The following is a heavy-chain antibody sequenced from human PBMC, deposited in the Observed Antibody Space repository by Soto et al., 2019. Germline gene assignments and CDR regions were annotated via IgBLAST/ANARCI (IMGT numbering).Heavy chain of an antibody. CDR3: AEELAFGYLLYGGGLGV. J-gene: IGHJ6*02. Sequence: EVRLLESGGGLVQRGGSLRLSCAASGFTFGSYAMSWVRQASGKGLEWVSVISASCGTTYYADYVKGRVTTSRDNSKNSLYLQMNSIRAEDTAVYFCAEELAFGYLLYGGGLGVWGQGTTVTVSS. V-gene: IGHV3-23*01. CDR1: GFTFGSYA. CDR2: ISASCGTT. D-gene: IGHD3-10*01.